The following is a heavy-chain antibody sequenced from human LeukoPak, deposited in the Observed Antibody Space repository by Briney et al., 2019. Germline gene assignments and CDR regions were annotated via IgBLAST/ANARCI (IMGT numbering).Heavy chain of an antibody. V-gene: IGHV3-21*01. CDR1: GFTFSSYS. D-gene: IGHD6-19*01. J-gene: IGHJ4*02. CDR3: AKGQWLAQIDY. CDR2: ISSSSSYI. Sequence: GGSLRLSCAASGFTFSSYSMNWVRQAPGKGLEWVSSISSSSSYIYYADSVKGRFTISRDNAKNSLYLQMNSLRAEDTAVYYCAKGQWLAQIDYWGQGTLVTVSS.